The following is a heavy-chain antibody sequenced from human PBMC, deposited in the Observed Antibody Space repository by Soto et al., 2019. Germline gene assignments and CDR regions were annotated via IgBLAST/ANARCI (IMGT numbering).Heavy chain of an antibody. D-gene: IGHD6-13*01. Sequence: GGSLRLSCAASGFTFSSYGMHWVRQAPGKGLEWVAVISYDGSNKYYADSVKGRFTISRDNSKNTLYPQMNSLRAEDTAVYYCAKNRFRPAADAFDYWGQGT. CDR2: ISYDGSNK. J-gene: IGHJ4*02. CDR3: AKNRFRPAADAFDY. CDR1: GFTFSSYG. V-gene: IGHV3-30*18.